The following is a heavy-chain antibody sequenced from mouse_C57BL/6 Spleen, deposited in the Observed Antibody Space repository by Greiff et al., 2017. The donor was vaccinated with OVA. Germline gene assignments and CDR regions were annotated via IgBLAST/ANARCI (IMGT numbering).Heavy chain of an antibody. Sequence: VQLQESGAELARPGASVKLSCKASGYTFTSYGISWVKQRTGQGLEWIGEIYPRSGNTYYNEKFKGKATLTADKSSSTAYMELRSLTSEDSAVYFWARGSSDFDYWGQGTTLTVSS. CDR1: GYTFTSYG. V-gene: IGHV1-81*01. D-gene: IGHD3-2*02. CDR2: IYPRSGNT. J-gene: IGHJ2*01. CDR3: ARGSSDFDY.